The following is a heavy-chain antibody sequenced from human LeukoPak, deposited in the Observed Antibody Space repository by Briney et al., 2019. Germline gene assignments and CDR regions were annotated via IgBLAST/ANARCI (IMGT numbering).Heavy chain of an antibody. Sequence: GGSLRLSCAASGFTFSSYSMNWVRQAPGKGLEWVSSISSSSSYIYYADSVKGRFTISRDNAKNSLYLQMNSLRAEDTAVYYCAPRITMVRGVADFDYWAREPWSPSPQ. D-gene: IGHD3-10*01. CDR2: ISSSSSYI. V-gene: IGHV3-21*01. J-gene: IGHJ4*02. CDR3: APRITMVRGVADFDY. CDR1: GFTFSSYS.